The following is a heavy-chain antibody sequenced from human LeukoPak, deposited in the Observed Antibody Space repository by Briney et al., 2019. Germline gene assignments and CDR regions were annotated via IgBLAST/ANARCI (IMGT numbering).Heavy chain of an antibody. V-gene: IGHV3-33*01. CDR2: RWYDGSNK. D-gene: IGHD6-19*01. CDR1: GFTFSSYG. Sequence: PGGSLRLSCAASGFTFSSYGMHWVRQAPGKGLEGVAVRWYDGSNKYYADSVKGRFTISRDNSKNTLYLQMNSLSAQDTAVYYCATDKNDEQWLVPALAFDIWGQGTMVTVSS. CDR3: ATDKNDEQWLVPALAFDI. J-gene: IGHJ3*02.